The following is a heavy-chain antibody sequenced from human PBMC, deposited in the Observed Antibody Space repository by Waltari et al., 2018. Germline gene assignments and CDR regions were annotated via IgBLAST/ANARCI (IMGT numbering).Heavy chain of an antibody. D-gene: IGHD2-21*01. V-gene: IGHV3-74*01. J-gene: IGHJ4*02. CDR2: IVYDGSTT. CDR1: GFTFSNHW. Sequence: EVQLVESGGGLVQPGGSLRLSCAASGFTFSNHWMHWVRQPPGKGLVCVSRIVYDGSTTNSADSVKCRFTISRDNAKNTLYLQMNSLRVEDTAVYYCARGMGGDCGGDCYFDYWGQGTLVTVSS. CDR3: ARGMGGDCGGDCYFDY.